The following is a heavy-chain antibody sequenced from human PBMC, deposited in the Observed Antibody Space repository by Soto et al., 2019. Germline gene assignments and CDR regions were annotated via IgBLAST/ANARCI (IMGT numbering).Heavy chain of an antibody. CDR2: ISSSGSSI. D-gene: IGHD3-10*01. CDR1: GLTFSDCY. V-gene: IGHV3-11*01. CDR3: ARVRFGEWGYAMDV. J-gene: IGHJ6*02. Sequence: QVQLVESGGGLVKPGGSLRLSCAASGLTFSDCYMNWIRQAPGKGLEWVSYISSSGSSINYAGSVKGRFTISRDNAKNSRYLQMNSLRAEDTAMYYCARVRFGEWGYAMDVWGQGTTVTVSS.